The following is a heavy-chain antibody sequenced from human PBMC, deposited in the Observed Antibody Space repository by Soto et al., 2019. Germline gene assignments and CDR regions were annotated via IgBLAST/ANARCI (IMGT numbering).Heavy chain of an antibody. CDR3: AKMSDGWYGAFHV. CDR1: GSTFSSYA. Sequence: EVQLLESGGDLVQPGRSLRLSCAASGSTFSSYAMSWVRQAPGKGLEWVSVISGSGGSTFYADSVKGRFTISRDKSNNTLHLQMNNLRAEDTALYFCAKMSDGWYGAFHVWGQGAVVTVSS. CDR2: ISGSGGST. J-gene: IGHJ3*01. D-gene: IGHD6-19*01. V-gene: IGHV3-23*01.